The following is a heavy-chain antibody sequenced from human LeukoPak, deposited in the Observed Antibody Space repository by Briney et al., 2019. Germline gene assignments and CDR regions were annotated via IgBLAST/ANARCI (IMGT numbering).Heavy chain of an antibody. J-gene: IGHJ6*03. Sequence: GASVKVSCKAPGYTFTSYDINWVRQATGQGLEWMGWMNPNSGNTGYAQKFQGRVTITRNTSISTAYMELSSLRSEDTAVYYCARGWNYDYYYYYMDVWGKGTTVTVSS. CDR3: ARGWNYDYYYYYMDV. V-gene: IGHV1-8*03. CDR2: MNPNSGNT. D-gene: IGHD1-7*01. CDR1: GYTFTSYD.